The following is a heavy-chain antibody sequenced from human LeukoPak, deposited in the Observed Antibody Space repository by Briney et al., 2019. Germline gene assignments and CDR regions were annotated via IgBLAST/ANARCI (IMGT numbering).Heavy chain of an antibody. D-gene: IGHD3-16*01. V-gene: IGHV4-34*01. CDR1: GGSFSGYY. Sequence: KSSETLSLSCAVYGGSFSGYYWSWIRQPPGKGLEWIGEINHSGSTNYNPSLKSRVTISVGTSKNQFSLKLSSVTAADTAVYYCARLITPGFDYWGQGTLVTVSS. CDR2: INHSGST. J-gene: IGHJ4*02. CDR3: ARLITPGFDY.